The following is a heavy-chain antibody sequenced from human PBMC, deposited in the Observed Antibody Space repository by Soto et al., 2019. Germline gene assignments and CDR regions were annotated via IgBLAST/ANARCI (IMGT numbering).Heavy chain of an antibody. CDR1: GYTFTSYG. CDR2: ISAYNGNT. J-gene: IGHJ3*02. Sequence: ASVKVSCKASGYTFTSYGISWVRQAPGQGLEWMGWISAYNGNTNYAQKLQGRVTMTTDTSTSTAYMELRSLRSDDTAVYYCARAPLLWFGELLSSASDIWGQGTMVTVSS. CDR3: ARAPLLWFGELLSSASDI. D-gene: IGHD3-10*01. V-gene: IGHV1-18*01.